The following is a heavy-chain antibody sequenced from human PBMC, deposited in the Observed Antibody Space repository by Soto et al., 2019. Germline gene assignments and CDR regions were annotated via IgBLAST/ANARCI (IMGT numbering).Heavy chain of an antibody. CDR1: GFTFSDYY. CDR3: ARDFSGYDFNYYYGMDV. CDR2: ISSSSSYT. Sequence: TGGSLRLSCAASGFTFSDYYMSWIRQAPGKGLEWVSYISSSSSYTNYADSVKGRFTISRDNAKNSLYLQMNSLRAEDTAVYYCARDFSGYDFNYYYGMDVWGQGTTVTVSS. V-gene: IGHV3-11*06. D-gene: IGHD5-12*01. J-gene: IGHJ6*02.